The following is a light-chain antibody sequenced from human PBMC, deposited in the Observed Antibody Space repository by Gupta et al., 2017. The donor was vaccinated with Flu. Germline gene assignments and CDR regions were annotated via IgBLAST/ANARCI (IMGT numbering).Light chain of an antibody. CDR1: NSDVGAYNY. J-gene: IGLJ2*01. V-gene: IGLV2-11*01. CDR2: DVT. Sequence: QSALTQPRSVSGSPGQSVAISCTGTNSDVGAYNYVSWYQQHPGKAPKLLIYDVTLRPSGVPGRFSGFKSGDTASLTISGLQAEDEADYYCCSYAGSYFYVAFGGGTKLTVL. CDR3: CSYAGSYFYVA.